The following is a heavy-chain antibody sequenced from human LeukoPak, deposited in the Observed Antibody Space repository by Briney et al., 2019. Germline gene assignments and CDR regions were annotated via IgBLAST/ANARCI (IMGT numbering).Heavy chain of an antibody. CDR3: ARLWQPNYGDCLDH. D-gene: IGHD4-17*01. Sequence: PGGSLRLSCAASGFTFSSYSMDWVRQAPGKGLEWVSYISTGSSTIYYADSVKGRFTISRDNAKNSLYLQMNSLRAEDTAVYYCARLWQPNYGDCLDHWGQGTLVTVTS. CDR1: GFTFSSYS. CDR2: ISTGSSTI. J-gene: IGHJ4*02. V-gene: IGHV3-48*04.